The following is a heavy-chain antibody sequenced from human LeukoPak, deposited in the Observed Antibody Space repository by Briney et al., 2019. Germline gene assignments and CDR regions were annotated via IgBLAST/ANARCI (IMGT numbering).Heavy chain of an antibody. CDR1: GGSISSSNW. V-gene: IGHV4-4*02. CDR2: IYHSGST. CDR3: ARDGGYDFWSGYYNYYYYYMDV. D-gene: IGHD3-3*01. J-gene: IGHJ6*03. Sequence: PSETLSLTCAVSGGSISSSNWWSWVRQPPGKGLEWIGEIYHSGSTNYNPSLKSRVTISVDKSKNQFSLKLSSVTAADTAVYYCARDGGYDFWSGYYNYYYYYMDVWGKGTTVTVSS.